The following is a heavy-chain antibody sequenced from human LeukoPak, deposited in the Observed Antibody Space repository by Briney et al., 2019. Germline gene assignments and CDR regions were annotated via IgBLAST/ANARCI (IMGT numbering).Heavy chain of an antibody. V-gene: IGHV3-7*01. CDR3: ARDRLRHYDFWSGYYDY. Sequence: GGSLRLSCAASGFTFSSYWMSWVRQAPGKGLEWVANIKQDGSEKYYVDSVKGRFTISRDNAKNSLYLQMNSLRAEDTAVYYCARDRLRHYDFWSGYYDYWGQGTLVTVSS. CDR1: GFTFSSYW. D-gene: IGHD3-3*01. J-gene: IGHJ4*02. CDR2: IKQDGSEK.